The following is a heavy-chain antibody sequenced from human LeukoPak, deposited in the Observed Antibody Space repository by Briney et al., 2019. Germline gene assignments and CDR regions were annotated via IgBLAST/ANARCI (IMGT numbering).Heavy chain of an antibody. D-gene: IGHD3-22*01. Sequence: ASVKVSCKASGYTFTGYYMHWARQAPGQGLEWMGWINPNSGGTNYAQKFQGRVTMTRDTSISTAYMELSRLRSDDTAVYYCARSRAMIVVASPYYFDYWGQGTLVTVSS. CDR2: INPNSGGT. CDR3: ARSRAMIVVASPYYFDY. CDR1: GYTFTGYY. J-gene: IGHJ4*02. V-gene: IGHV1-2*02.